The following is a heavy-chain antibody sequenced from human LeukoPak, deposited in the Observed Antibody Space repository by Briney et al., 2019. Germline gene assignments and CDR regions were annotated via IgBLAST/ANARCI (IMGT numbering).Heavy chain of an antibody. CDR3: AREVGYSYGFYHLDY. V-gene: IGHV1-46*01. Sequence: ASVKVSCKASGYTFTSYYMHWVRQAPGQGLEWMGIINPSGGSTSYAQKFQGRVTMTRDTSTSTAYMELRSLRSDDTAVYYCAREVGYSYGFYHLDYWGQGTLVTVSS. D-gene: IGHD5-18*01. J-gene: IGHJ4*02. CDR2: INPSGGST. CDR1: GYTFTSYY.